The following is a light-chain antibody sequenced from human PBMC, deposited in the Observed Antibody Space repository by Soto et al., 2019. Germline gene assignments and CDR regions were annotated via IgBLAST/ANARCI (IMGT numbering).Light chain of an antibody. Sequence: DIQMTQSPSTLSASVGDGVTITCRASQTISGWLAWYQQRPGKAPKLLISDASSLRSGVPSRFSGSGSGTEFTLPISSLQPDDFGSYYCQQYKSYPWTFGHGTTVEV. V-gene: IGKV1-5*01. CDR3: QQYKSYPWT. CDR1: QTISGW. J-gene: IGKJ1*01. CDR2: DAS.